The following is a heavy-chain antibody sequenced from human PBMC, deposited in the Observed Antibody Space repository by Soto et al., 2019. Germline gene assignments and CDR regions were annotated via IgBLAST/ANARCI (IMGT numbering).Heavy chain of an antibody. CDR2: VYIGGAT. CDR3: ARVPGRL. V-gene: IGHV3-53*01. CDR1: GFSFSLNY. D-gene: IGHD3-10*01. J-gene: IGHJ4*02. Sequence: GGSLRLSCAASGFSFSLNYLTWFRQAPGNGLEWVSVVYIGGATFYADSVKGRFILSRDDSQNTMYLQMNNLRAEDTAVYYCARVPGRLWGRGT.